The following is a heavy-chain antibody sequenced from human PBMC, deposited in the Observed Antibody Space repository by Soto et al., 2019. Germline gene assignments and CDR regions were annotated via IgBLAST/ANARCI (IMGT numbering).Heavy chain of an antibody. V-gene: IGHV4-31*03. CDR3: ARDGMTTVTKGGVDP. Sequence: SETLSLTCTVSGGSISSGGYYWSWIRQHPGKGLEWIGYIYYSGSTYYNPSLKSRVTISVDTSKNQFSLKLSSVTAADTAVYYCARDGMTTVTKGGVDPWGQGTLVTVSS. D-gene: IGHD4-17*01. J-gene: IGHJ5*02. CDR1: GGSISSGGYY. CDR2: IYYSGST.